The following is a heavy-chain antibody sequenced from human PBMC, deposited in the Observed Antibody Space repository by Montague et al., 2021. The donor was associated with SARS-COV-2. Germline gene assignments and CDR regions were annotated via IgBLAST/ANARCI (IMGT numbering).Heavy chain of an antibody. Sequence: SETLSLTCTVSGGSISSSSYYWCWIRQPPGKGLEWIVSIYYSGSTYYNPSLKSRVTISVDTSKNQFSLKLSSVTAADTAVYYCARPLNLYYYGLGSYSSWFDPWGQGTLVTVSS. CDR2: IYYSGST. D-gene: IGHD3-10*01. V-gene: IGHV4-39*01. J-gene: IGHJ5*02. CDR3: ARPLNLYYYGLGSYSSWFDP. CDR1: GGSISSSSYY.